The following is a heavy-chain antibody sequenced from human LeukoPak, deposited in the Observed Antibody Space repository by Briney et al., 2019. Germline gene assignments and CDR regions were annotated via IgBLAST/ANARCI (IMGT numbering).Heavy chain of an antibody. Sequence: ASVKVSCKVSGYTLTELSMHWVRQAPGKGLEWMGGFDPEDGETIYAQKFQGRVTITADKSTSTAYMELSSLRSEDTAVYYCARPARYYYDSSGYLRYWGQGTLVTVSS. V-gene: IGHV1-24*01. CDR1: GYTLTELS. CDR3: ARPARYYYDSSGYLRY. D-gene: IGHD3-22*01. CDR2: FDPEDGET. J-gene: IGHJ4*02.